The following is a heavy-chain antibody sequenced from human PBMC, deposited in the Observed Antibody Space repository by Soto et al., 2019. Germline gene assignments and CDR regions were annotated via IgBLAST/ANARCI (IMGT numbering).Heavy chain of an antibody. D-gene: IGHD2-8*01. CDR1: GFTFSSYW. CDR2: IRQDGGDK. J-gene: IGHJ4*02. Sequence: GGSLRLSCAASGFTFSSYWMAWVRQAPGKGLEWVVNIRQDGGDKYFLESVKGRFTISRDNAKNSLYLQMNSLRVEDTAIYYCVRDAVVSGVDYFDYWGQGTLVTVSS. CDR3: VRDAVVSGVDYFDY. V-gene: IGHV3-7*01.